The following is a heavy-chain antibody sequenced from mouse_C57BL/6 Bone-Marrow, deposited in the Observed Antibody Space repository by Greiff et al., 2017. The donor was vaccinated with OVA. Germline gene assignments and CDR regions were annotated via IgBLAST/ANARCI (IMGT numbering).Heavy chain of an antibody. V-gene: IGHV14-2*01. Sequence: VQLQQSGAELVKPGASVKLSCTASGFNIKDYYMHWVKQRTEQGLEWIGRIDPEDGETKYAPKFQGKATITADTSSNTAYLQLSSLTSEDTAAYYCASRTVVAHYAMDYWGQGTSVTVSS. CDR2: IDPEDGET. D-gene: IGHD1-1*01. CDR1: GFNIKDYY. J-gene: IGHJ4*01. CDR3: ASRTVVAHYAMDY.